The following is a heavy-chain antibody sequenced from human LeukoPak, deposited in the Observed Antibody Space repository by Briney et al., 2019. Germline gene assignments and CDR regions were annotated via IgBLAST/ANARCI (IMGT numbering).Heavy chain of an antibody. D-gene: IGHD3-22*01. CDR1: GFTFSSYS. Sequence: GGSLRLSCEASGFTFSSYSMNWVRQAPGKGLEWVSYISSRSSTIYYADSVKGRFTISRDNAKNSLYLQMNSLRAEDTAVYYCAKIDVATYDSSGYADYWGQGTLVTVSS. J-gene: IGHJ4*02. V-gene: IGHV3-48*04. CDR2: ISSRSSTI. CDR3: AKIDVATYDSSGYADY.